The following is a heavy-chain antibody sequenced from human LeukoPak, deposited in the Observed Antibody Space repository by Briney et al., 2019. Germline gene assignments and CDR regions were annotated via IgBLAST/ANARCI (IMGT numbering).Heavy chain of an antibody. Sequence: GGSLRLSCVASGFNFSGFAMNWVRQAPGKGLLWVGVISYDGRNTYSADSMKGRFTISRDNSKNTPYLQMDRLRPEDTAVYYCATLYDFPSDFWGQGTLVAVSS. CDR1: GFNFSGFA. J-gene: IGHJ4*02. CDR2: ISYDGRNT. CDR3: ATLYDFPSDF. D-gene: IGHD3-3*01. V-gene: IGHV3-30-3*01.